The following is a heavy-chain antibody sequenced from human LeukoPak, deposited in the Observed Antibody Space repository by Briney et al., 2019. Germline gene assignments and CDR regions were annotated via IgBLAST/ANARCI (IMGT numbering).Heavy chain of an antibody. Sequence: GGSLRLSCAASGFSFDDLGMTWVRQVPGKGLEWVAGINWNGASTGYADSVRGRFTISRDNAKNSMYLQMNSLRAEDTALYYCARAVCPTIKFCDSSYFMDVWGKGTTVNVS. CDR1: GFSFDDLG. J-gene: IGHJ6*03. CDR2: INWNGAST. CDR3: ARAVCPTIKFCDSSYFMDV. V-gene: IGHV3-20*04. D-gene: IGHD6-6*01.